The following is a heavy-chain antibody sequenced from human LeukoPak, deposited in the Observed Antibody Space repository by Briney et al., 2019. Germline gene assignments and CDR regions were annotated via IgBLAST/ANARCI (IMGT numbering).Heavy chain of an antibody. CDR3: ARDGGVVGASYYFDY. J-gene: IGHJ4*02. V-gene: IGHV3-7*03. CDR2: IKQDGSEK. CDR1: GFTFSSYS. D-gene: IGHD2-8*02. Sequence: GGSLRLSCAASGFTFSSYSMSWVRQAPGKGLEWVATIKQDGSEKFYVDSVKGRFTISRDNAMNSLYLQMNSLRAEDTALYYCARDGGVVGASYYFDYWGQGTLVTVSS.